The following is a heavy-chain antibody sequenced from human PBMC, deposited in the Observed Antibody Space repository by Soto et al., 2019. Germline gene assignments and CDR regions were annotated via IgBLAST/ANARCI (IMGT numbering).Heavy chain of an antibody. Sequence: SETLSLTCAVYGGSFSGYYWSWIRQPPGKGLEWIGEINHSGSTNYNPSLKSRVTISVDTSKNQFSLKLSSVTAADTAVYYCAGGAKSSGYAFDIWGQGTMVTVSS. D-gene: IGHD3-22*01. CDR2: INHSGST. CDR3: AGGAKSSGYAFDI. J-gene: IGHJ3*02. CDR1: GGSFSGYY. V-gene: IGHV4-34*01.